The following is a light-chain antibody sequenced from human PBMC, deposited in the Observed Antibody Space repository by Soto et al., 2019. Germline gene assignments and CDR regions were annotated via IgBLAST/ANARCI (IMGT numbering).Light chain of an antibody. CDR1: SSDVGGYNY. CDR3: SSYTSSSTLDV. J-gene: IGLJ1*01. CDR2: DVS. Sequence: VLTQPASVSGSPGQSITISCTGTSSDVGGYNYVSWYQQHPGKAPKLMIYDVSNRPSGVSNRFSGSKSGNTASLTITGLQAEDEADYYCSSYTSSSTLDVFGTGTKVTVL. V-gene: IGLV2-14*01.